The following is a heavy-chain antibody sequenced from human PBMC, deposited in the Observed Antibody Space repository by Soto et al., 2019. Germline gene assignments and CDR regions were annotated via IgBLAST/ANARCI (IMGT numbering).Heavy chain of an antibody. CDR2: TIPIFGTA. V-gene: IGHV1-69*12. CDR3: ARGRTYCSGGSCYSIDP. J-gene: IGHJ5*02. CDR1: GGTFSSYA. D-gene: IGHD2-15*01. Sequence: QVPLVQSGAEVKKPGSSVKVSCKASGGTFSSYAISWVRQAPGQGLEWMGGTIPIFGTANYAQKFQGRVTITADESTSTAYMELSSLRSEDTAVYYCARGRTYCSGGSCYSIDPWGQGTLVTVSS.